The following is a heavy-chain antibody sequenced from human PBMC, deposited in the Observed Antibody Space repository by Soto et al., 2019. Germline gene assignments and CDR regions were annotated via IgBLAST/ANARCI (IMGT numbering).Heavy chain of an antibody. CDR1: GGSISSGGYY. D-gene: IGHD4-17*01. V-gene: IGHV4-31*03. Sequence: QVQLQESGPGLVKPSQTLSLTCTVSGGSISSGGYYWSWIRQHPGKGLEWLGYIYYSGSTYYNPSLKSRVTISVDTSKNQFSLKLSSVTAADTAVYYCARGGLRYPTHGGYYFDYWGQGTLVTVSS. CDR3: ARGGLRYPTHGGYYFDY. CDR2: IYYSGST. J-gene: IGHJ4*02.